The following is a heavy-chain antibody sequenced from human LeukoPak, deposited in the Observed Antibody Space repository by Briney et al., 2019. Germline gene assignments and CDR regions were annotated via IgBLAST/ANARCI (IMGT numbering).Heavy chain of an antibody. CDR3: AKSSRREYYYDSSGYYYLYFDY. D-gene: IGHD3-22*01. V-gene: IGHV3-23*01. Sequence: GGSLRLSCAASGFTFSSYAMSWVRQAPGKGLEWVSAISGSGGSTYYADSVKSRFTISRDNSKNTLYLQMNSLRAEDTAVYYCAKSSRREYYYDSSGYYYLYFDYWGQGTLVTVSS. J-gene: IGHJ4*02. CDR2: ISGSGGST. CDR1: GFTFSSYA.